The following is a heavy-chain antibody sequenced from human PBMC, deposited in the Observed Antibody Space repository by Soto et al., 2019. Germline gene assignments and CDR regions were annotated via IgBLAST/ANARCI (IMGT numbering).Heavy chain of an antibody. CDR3: ATQQQLALFDY. Sequence: GESLKISCKGSGYSFFNYWIAWVRQMPGKGLEWMGIIYPGDSDTRYSPSFQGQVTISADKSISTAYLQWSSLKASDTAMYYCATQQQLALFDYWGQGTLVTVSS. D-gene: IGHD6-13*01. V-gene: IGHV5-51*01. CDR1: GYSFFNYW. J-gene: IGHJ4*02. CDR2: IYPGDSDT.